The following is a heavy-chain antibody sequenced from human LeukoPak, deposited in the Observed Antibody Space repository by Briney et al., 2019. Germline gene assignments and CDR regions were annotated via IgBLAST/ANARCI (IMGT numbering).Heavy chain of an antibody. J-gene: IGHJ6*03. Sequence: PSETLSLTCTVSGGSISSYYWSWIRQPPEKGLEWIGYIYYSGSTNYNPSLKSRVTISVDTSKNQFSLKLSSVTAADTAVYYCARAVPRLYYMDVWGKGTTVTISS. CDR1: GGSISSYY. V-gene: IGHV4-59*01. D-gene: IGHD2-21*02. CDR3: ARAVPRLYYMDV. CDR2: IYYSGST.